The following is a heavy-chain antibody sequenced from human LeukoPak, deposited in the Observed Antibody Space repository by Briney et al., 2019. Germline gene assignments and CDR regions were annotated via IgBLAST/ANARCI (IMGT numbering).Heavy chain of an antibody. V-gene: IGHV1-2*02. Sequence: ASVKVSCKTSGYTFTGYYLHWVRQAPGQGPEWMGRIDPNSGGTNYAQKFQGRVTVTRDTSTSTVYIELSGLRSDDTAVYYCARVPGPYTTSRFDYWGQGTLVTVSS. CDR1: GYTFTGYY. D-gene: IGHD2-2*02. CDR3: ARVPGPYTTSRFDY. J-gene: IGHJ4*02. CDR2: IDPNSGGT.